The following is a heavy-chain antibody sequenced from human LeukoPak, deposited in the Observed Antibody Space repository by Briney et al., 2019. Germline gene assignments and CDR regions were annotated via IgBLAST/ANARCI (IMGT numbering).Heavy chain of an antibody. D-gene: IGHD1-26*01. CDR3: AQGGAYNAFDI. J-gene: IGHJ3*02. CDR1: GFIFXXXX. V-gene: IGHV3-30*02. Sequence: ASGFIFXXXXXXXVXXXXGXXXXXVAFIRYDGSNNYYAASVQGRFTISRDNSKNTLYLQMNSLRAEDTAVYYCAQGGAYNAFDIWGQGTMVTVSS. CDR2: IRYDGSNN.